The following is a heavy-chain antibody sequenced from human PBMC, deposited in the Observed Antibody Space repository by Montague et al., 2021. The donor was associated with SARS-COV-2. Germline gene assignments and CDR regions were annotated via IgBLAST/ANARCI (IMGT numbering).Heavy chain of an antibody. CDR2: FYYIGST. V-gene: IGHV4-59*12. CDR1: GGSISSYY. J-gene: IGHJ6*02. CDR3: ARDDSVAEYDSSGYDYYYGMDV. Sequence: SETLSLTCTVSGGSISSYYWSWIRQPPGKGLEWIGYFYYIGSTNYNPSLKSRVTMSLDTSKNQFSLKLTSVTAADTAVYYCARDDSVAEYDSSGYDYYYGMDVWGQGTTVTVSS. D-gene: IGHD3-22*01.